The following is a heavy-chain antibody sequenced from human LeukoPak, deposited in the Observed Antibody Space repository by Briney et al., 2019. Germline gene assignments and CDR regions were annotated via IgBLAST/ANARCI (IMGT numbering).Heavy chain of an antibody. D-gene: IGHD6-13*01. V-gene: IGHV4-4*07. CDR2: IYSSGST. CDR1: GGSISSYY. J-gene: IGHJ5*02. Sequence: SETLSLTCTVSGGSISSYYWSWIRQPAGKGLEWIGRIYSSGSTNYNPSLKSRVTMSVDMSKKQFSLRLSSVTAADTAVYYCARVRAGGTTWFDPWGQGTLVTVSS. CDR3: ARVRAGGTTWFDP.